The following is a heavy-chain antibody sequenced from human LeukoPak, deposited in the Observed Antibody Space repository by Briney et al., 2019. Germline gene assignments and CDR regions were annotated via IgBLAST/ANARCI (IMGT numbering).Heavy chain of an antibody. Sequence: SETLSLTCAVCGGSFSGYYWSWIRQPPGKGLEWIGEINHSGSTNYNPSLKSRVTISVDTSKNQFSLKLSSVTAADTAVYYCARGIAPTLFYWGQGTLVTVSS. CDR1: GGSFSGYY. CDR2: INHSGST. CDR3: ARGIAPTLFY. V-gene: IGHV4-34*01. J-gene: IGHJ4*02. D-gene: IGHD2-21*01.